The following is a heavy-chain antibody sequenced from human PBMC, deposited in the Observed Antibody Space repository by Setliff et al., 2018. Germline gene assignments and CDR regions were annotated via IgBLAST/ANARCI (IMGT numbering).Heavy chain of an antibody. V-gene: IGHV3-9*01. CDR1: GFTFDDYA. Sequence: LSLSCAASGFTFDDYAIHWVRQAPGKGLEWVSGISGNSGSLGYADSVKGRFTVSRDNAKNSLYLQMTSLRAEDTAIYYCARTTGYRLEGDFDYWGQGTLVTVSS. D-gene: IGHD1-1*01. J-gene: IGHJ4*02. CDR3: ARTTGYRLEGDFDY. CDR2: ISGNSGSL.